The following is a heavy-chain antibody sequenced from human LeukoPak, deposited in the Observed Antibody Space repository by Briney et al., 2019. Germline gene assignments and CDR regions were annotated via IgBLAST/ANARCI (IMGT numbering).Heavy chain of an antibody. V-gene: IGHV5-51*01. CDR1: GYSFTSYW. Sequence: GESLKISCKGSGYSFTSYWIGWVRQMPGKGLEWMGIIYPGDSDTRYSPSFQGQVTISADKSISTAYLQWSSLKASDTAMYYCARFATSGYFPPHHYYYYMDVWGKGTTVTVSS. D-gene: IGHD3-3*01. CDR2: IYPGDSDT. J-gene: IGHJ6*03. CDR3: ARFATSGYFPPHHYYYYMDV.